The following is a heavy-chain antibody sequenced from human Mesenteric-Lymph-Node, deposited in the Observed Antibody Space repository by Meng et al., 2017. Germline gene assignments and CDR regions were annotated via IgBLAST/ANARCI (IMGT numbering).Heavy chain of an antibody. J-gene: IGHJ4*02. CDR1: GFTFSDYY. CDR2: TSGSGDNT. V-gene: IGHV3-23*01. CDR3: AKRLWAAAGTGGPFDY. D-gene: IGHD6-13*01. Sequence: GESLKISCAASGFTFSDYYMSWIRQAPGKGLEWVSGTSGSGDNTRYADSVKGRFSISRDNPKNTLYLQMNSLRVEDTAIYYCAKRLWAAAGTGGPFDYWGQGTLVTVSS.